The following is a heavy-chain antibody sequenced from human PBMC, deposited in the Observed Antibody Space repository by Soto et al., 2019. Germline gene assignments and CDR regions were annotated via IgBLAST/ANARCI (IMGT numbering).Heavy chain of an antibody. CDR2: ISRNGGST. CDR3: ARGGSDYYFDY. CDR1: GFTFSSYA. V-gene: IGHV3-64*01. Sequence: EVQLVESGGGLVQPGGSLRLYCAASGFTFSSYAMHWVRQAPGKGLEYVSTISRNGGSTYYANSVKGRFTISRDNSKNTLYLQMGSLRAEDMAVYYCARGGSDYYFDYWGQGTLVTVSS. D-gene: IGHD2-21*02. J-gene: IGHJ4*02.